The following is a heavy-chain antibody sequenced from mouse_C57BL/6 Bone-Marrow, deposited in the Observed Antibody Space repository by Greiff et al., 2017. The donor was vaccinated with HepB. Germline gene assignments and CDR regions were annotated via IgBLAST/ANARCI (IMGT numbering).Heavy chain of an antibody. D-gene: IGHD2-5*01. CDR3: VRDSNPSMDY. J-gene: IGHJ4*01. CDR1: GFSFNTYA. V-gene: IGHV10-1*01. Sequence: EVKLVESGGGLVQPKGSLKLSCAASGFSFNTYAMNWVRQAPGKGLEWVARIRSKSNNYATYYADSVKDRFTISRDDSESMLYLQMNNLKTEDTAMYYCVRDSNPSMDYWGQGTSVTVSS. CDR2: IRSKSNNYAT.